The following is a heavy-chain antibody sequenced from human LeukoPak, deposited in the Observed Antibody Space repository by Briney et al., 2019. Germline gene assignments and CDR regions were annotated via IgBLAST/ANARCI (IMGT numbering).Heavy chain of an antibody. V-gene: IGHV6-1*01. D-gene: IGHD6-13*01. CDR1: GDSVSSNSAA. CDR2: TYYRSKWYN. J-gene: IGHJ4*02. CDR3: ARAFAGYSREPAPYYFDY. Sequence: SQTLSLTCAISGDSVSSNSAAWNWIRQSPSRGLEWLGRTYYRSKWYNDYAVSVKSRITINPDTSKNQFSLQLNSVTPEDTAVYYYARAFAGYSREPAPYYFDYWGQGTLVTVSS.